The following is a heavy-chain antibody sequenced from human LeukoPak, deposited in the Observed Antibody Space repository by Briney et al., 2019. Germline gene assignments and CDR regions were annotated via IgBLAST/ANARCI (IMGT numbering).Heavy chain of an antibody. CDR1: GFTFSTYA. J-gene: IGHJ4*02. Sequence: AGYLRLSCAASGFTFSTYAMSWVRQATGKGLGWVLSISGSGDTTYYAKSVKGRFTISRDNSQNTLYLQMSRRRAEDPAICSGAKDVSPLPVSYWDYWGPGTLVTVSS. CDR3: AKDVSPLPVSYWDY. V-gene: IGHV3-23*01. CDR2: ISGSGDTT. D-gene: IGHD1-26*01.